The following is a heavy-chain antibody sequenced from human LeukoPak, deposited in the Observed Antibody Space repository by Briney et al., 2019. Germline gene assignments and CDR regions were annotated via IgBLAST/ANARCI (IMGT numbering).Heavy chain of an antibody. J-gene: IGHJ1*01. D-gene: IGHD3-22*01. CDR1: GFTFNRNA. V-gene: IGHV3-23*01. CDR3: AIMHGYYDGSGYWVQ. CDR2: ITPNADRT. Sequence: PGGSLRLSCAASGFTFNRNAISWVRQAPGKGLEWVSFITPNADRTSYADSVEGRFTISRDNPRNTLYMQMNSLRDEDTALYYCAIMHGYYDGSGYWVQWGQGTLVTVSS.